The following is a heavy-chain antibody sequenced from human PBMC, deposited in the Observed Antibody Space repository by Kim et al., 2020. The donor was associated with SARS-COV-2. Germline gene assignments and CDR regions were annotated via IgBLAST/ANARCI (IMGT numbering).Heavy chain of an antibody. CDR1: GGSISSSSYY. CDR3: ARGDGGWYGQYWYFDL. D-gene: IGHD6-19*01. Sequence: SETLSLTCTVSGGSISSSSYYWGWIRQPPGKGLEWIGSIYYSGSTYYNPSLKSRVTISVDTSKNQFSLKLSSVTAADTAVYYCARGDGGWYGQYWYFDLWGRGTLVTVSS. V-gene: IGHV4-39*01. CDR2: IYYSGST. J-gene: IGHJ2*01.